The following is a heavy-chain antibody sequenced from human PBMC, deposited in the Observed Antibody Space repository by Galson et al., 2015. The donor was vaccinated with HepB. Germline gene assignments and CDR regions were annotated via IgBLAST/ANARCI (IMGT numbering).Heavy chain of an antibody. CDR1: GFTFSSYG. V-gene: IGHV3-30*02. CDR2: IRYDGSNK. Sequence: SLRLSCAASGFTFSSYGMHWVRQAPGKGLEWVAFIRYDGSNKYYADSVKGRFTISRDNSKNTLYLQMNSLRAEDTAVYYCAKPYYDILTGYFFYFDYWGQGTLVTVSS. D-gene: IGHD3-9*01. CDR3: AKPYYDILTGYFFYFDY. J-gene: IGHJ4*02.